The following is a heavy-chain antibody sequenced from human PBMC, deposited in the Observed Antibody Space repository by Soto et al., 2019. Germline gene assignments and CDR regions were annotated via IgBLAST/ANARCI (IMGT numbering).Heavy chain of an antibody. CDR3: AKSGSSWSYFDY. V-gene: IGHV3-23*01. CDR1: GFTFSSYA. CDR2: ISGSGGST. J-gene: IGHJ4*02. Sequence: EVQLLESGGGLVQPGGSLRLSCAASGFTFSSYAMSWLRQAPGKGLEWVSIISGSGGSTYYADSVKGRFTISRDNSKNPLYLQMNSLRAEDTAVYYCAKSGSSWSYFDYWGQGTLVTVSS. D-gene: IGHD6-13*01.